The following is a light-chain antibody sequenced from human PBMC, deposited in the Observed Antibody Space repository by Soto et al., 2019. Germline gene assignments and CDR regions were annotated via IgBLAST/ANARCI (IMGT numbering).Light chain of an antibody. CDR1: QSISSW. J-gene: IGKJ2*01. CDR2: DAS. CDR3: QQYNSYPYT. V-gene: IGKV1-5*01. Sequence: DIQMTQSPSTLSASVGDRVTITCRASQSISSWLAWYQQKPGKAPRLLIYDASSLESGVPSRFGGSGSGTEFTLTIYSLQPDDFATYYCQQYNSYPYTFGQGTKLEIK.